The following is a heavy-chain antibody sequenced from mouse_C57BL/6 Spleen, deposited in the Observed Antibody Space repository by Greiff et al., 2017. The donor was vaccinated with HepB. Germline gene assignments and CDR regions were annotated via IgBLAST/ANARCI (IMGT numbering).Heavy chain of an antibody. D-gene: IGHD2-3*01. Sequence: PLPPPGPSLFPPFASVPLSFPSSFSPSPLSFLPFLPPLPFQVTAFLLTITPLHAGTNYNEKFKSKATLTVDKSSSTAYMQLSSLTSEDSAVYYCARSGDGYYSFYYAMDYWGQGTSVTVSS. CDR1: FSPSPLSF. CDR3: ARSGDGYYSFYYAMDY. V-gene: IGHV1-53*01. CDR2: ITPLHAGT. J-gene: IGHJ4*01.